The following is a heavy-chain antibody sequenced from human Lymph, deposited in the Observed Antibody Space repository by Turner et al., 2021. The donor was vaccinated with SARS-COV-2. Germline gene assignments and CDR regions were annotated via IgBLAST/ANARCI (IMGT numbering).Heavy chain of an antibody. CDR3: ATVLCTGSSCYYYGMDV. J-gene: IGHJ6*02. D-gene: IGHD2-15*01. V-gene: IGHV1-24*01. Sequence: QVQLVQSGAEVKKPGASVKVSCKVSGYTLTALSMHWVRQAPGKGLEWMGGFDPEDGEIIYAQKFQGRVTMTEDTSTDTAYMELSSLSSEDTAVYYCATVLCTGSSCYYYGMDVWGQGTTVTVSS. CDR1: GYTLTALS. CDR2: FDPEDGEI.